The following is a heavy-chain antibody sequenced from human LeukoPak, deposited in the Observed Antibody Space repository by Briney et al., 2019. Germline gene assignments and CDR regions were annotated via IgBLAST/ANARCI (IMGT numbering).Heavy chain of an antibody. Sequence: PGGSLRLSCAASGFTFDDYAMHWVRQAPGKGLEWVSGISWNSGSIVYADSVKGRFTISRDNAKNSLYLQMNSLRAEDTALYYCAKGRKRAITMIVVAALDAFDIWGQGTMVTVSS. J-gene: IGHJ3*02. V-gene: IGHV3-9*01. CDR3: AKGRKRAITMIVVAALDAFDI. CDR2: ISWNSGSI. D-gene: IGHD3-22*01. CDR1: GFTFDDYA.